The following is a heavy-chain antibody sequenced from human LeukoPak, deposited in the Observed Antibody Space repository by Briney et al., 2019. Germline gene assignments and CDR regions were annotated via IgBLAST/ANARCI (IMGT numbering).Heavy chain of an antibody. CDR1: GFSLPTSGVG. CDR2: IYWDDDK. J-gene: IGHJ3*02. CDR3: AHTTYFYDSSGYPRSFDI. D-gene: IGHD3-22*01. Sequence: ESGPTLVKPTQPLTLTCTFAGFSLPTSGVGVGWIRQPPGKALEWLALIYWDDDKRYSPSLKSRLTIAQDTSKNQVVLTMTNMDPVDTATYYCAHTTYFYDSSGYPRSFDIWGQGTMVTVSS. V-gene: IGHV2-5*02.